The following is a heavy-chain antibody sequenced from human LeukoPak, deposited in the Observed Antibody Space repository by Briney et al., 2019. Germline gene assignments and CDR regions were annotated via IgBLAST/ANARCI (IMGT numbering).Heavy chain of an antibody. J-gene: IGHJ4*02. CDR1: GYTFTSYG. D-gene: IGHD6-13*01. V-gene: IGHV1-8*02. CDR3: ARGRGYSSSWYGDGSYYPYYFDY. Sequence: ASVKVSCKASGYTFTSYGISWVRQATGQGLEWMGWMNPNSGNTGYAQKFQGRVTMTRNTSISTAYMELSSLRSEDTAVYYCARGRGYSSSWYGDGSYYPYYFDYWGQGTLVTVSS. CDR2: MNPNSGNT.